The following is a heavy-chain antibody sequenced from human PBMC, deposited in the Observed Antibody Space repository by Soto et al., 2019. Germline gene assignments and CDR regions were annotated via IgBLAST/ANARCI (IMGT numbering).Heavy chain of an antibody. CDR3: ARGGHGKAGT. Sequence: SETLSLTCTVSGGSISSGGYYWSWIRQHPGKGLEWIGYIYYSGSTYYNPSLKSRVTISVDTSKNQFSLKLSSVTAADTAVYYCARGGHGKAGTWGQGTLVTVSS. D-gene: IGHD1-7*01. CDR1: GGSISSGGYY. V-gene: IGHV4-31*03. CDR2: IYYSGST. J-gene: IGHJ4*02.